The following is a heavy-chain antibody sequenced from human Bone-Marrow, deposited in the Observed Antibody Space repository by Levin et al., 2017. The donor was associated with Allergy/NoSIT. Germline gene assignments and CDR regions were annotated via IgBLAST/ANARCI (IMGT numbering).Heavy chain of an antibody. D-gene: IGHD3-3*01. CDR3: VKSLGGGGYEWSGYFYIFHS. Sequence: GESLKISCEASGLTFSSYASYAMSWVRQAPGKGLEWVSSISGSGDSPYYADSVKGRFTISRDNSKNSLYLQMNSLRAEDTAVYYCVKSLGGGGYEWSGYFYIFHSWGQGTLVTVSS. CDR1: GLTFSSYASYA. J-gene: IGHJ4*02. CDR2: ISGSGDSP. V-gene: IGHV3-23*01.